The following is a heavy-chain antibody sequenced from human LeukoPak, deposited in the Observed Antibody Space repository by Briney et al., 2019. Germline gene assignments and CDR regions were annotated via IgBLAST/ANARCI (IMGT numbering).Heavy chain of an antibody. CDR3: ATPTLSDGDLTYYFDY. CDR1: GYTLTELS. CDR2: FDPEDGET. V-gene: IGHV1-24*01. J-gene: IGHJ4*02. D-gene: IGHD4-17*01. Sequence: ASVNVSCKVSGYTLTELSMHWVRQAPGKGLEWMGGFDPEDGETIYAQKFQGRVTMTEDTSTDTAYMELSSLRSEDTAVYYCATPTLSDGDLTYYFDYWGQGTLVTVSS.